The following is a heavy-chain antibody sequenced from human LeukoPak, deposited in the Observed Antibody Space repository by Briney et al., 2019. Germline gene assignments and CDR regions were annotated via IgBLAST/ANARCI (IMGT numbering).Heavy chain of an antibody. CDR1: GGSISSSSYY. Sequence: SETLSLTCTVSGGSISSSSYYWGWIRQPPGKGLEWIGSIYCSGSTYYNPSLKSRVTISVDTSKNQFSLKLSSVTAADTAVYYCARTTVVTPYYYYYGMDVWGQGTTVTVSS. J-gene: IGHJ6*02. D-gene: IGHD4-23*01. V-gene: IGHV4-39*01. CDR3: ARTTVVTPYYYYYGMDV. CDR2: IYCSGST.